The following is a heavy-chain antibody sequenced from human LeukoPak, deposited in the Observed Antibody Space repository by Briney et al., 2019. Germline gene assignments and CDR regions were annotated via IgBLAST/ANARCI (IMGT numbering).Heavy chain of an antibody. J-gene: IGHJ3*02. D-gene: IGHD2-15*01. CDR3: ARPHFRWQLEDAFDI. CDR1: GFTFSSYA. V-gene: IGHV3-30*04. CDR2: ISYDGSNK. Sequence: GSLRLSCAASGFTFSSYAMHWVRQAPGKGLEWVAVISYDGSNKYYADSVKGRFTISRDNSKNTLYLQMNSLRAEDTAVYYCARPHFRWQLEDAFDIWGQGTMVTVSS.